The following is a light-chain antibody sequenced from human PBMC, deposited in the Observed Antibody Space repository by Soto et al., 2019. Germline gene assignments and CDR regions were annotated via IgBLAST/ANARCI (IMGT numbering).Light chain of an antibody. Sequence: EIVLTQSPGTLSLSPGERATLSCSASQSVSSSYLAWYQQKPCQAPRPLIYGASSRAIGIPERFSGSGSGTGFTLTISTLEPEVLAVYECQQYGSSSWTSGQGTKVEIK. V-gene: IGKV3-20*01. CDR3: QQYGSSSWT. CDR2: GAS. CDR1: QSVSSSY. J-gene: IGKJ1*01.